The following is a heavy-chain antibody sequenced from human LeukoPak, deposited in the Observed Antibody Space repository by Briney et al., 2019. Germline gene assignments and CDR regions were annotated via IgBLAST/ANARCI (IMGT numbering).Heavy chain of an antibody. Sequence: GASVKVSCKASGGTFSSYAISWVRQAPAQGLEWMGGIIPIFGTANYAQKFQGRVTITADESTSTAYMELSSLRSEDTAVYYCARYSSGWYPGYYYYGMDVWGKGTTVTVSS. D-gene: IGHD6-19*01. CDR3: ARYSSGWYPGYYYYGMDV. V-gene: IGHV1-69*13. CDR2: IIPIFGTA. J-gene: IGHJ6*04. CDR1: GGTFSSYA.